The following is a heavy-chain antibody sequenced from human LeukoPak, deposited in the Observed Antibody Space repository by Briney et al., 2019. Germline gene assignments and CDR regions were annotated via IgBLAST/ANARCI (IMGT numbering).Heavy chain of an antibody. Sequence: GGSLRLSCAASGFTFSGYWMHWVRQAPGKGLEYVSAISSNGGSTYYADSVKGRFTISRDNSKNTLYLQMSSLRAEDTAVYYCVTASCGGDCYSFDYWGQGTLVTVSS. CDR2: ISSNGGST. D-gene: IGHD2-21*02. V-gene: IGHV3-64D*09. J-gene: IGHJ4*02. CDR3: VTASCGGDCYSFDY. CDR1: GFTFSGYW.